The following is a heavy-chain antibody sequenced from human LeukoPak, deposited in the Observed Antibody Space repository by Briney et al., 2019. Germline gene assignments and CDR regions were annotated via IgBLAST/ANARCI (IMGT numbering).Heavy chain of an antibody. CDR3: ARVGVGATTIRRAYFDY. CDR1: GGSISSYY. Sequence: SETLSLTCTVSGGSISSYYWSWIRQPAGKGLEWIGRIYTSGSTNYNPSLKSRVTISVDTSKNQFSLKLSSVTAADTAVYYCARVGVGATTIRRAYFDYWGQGTLVTVSS. V-gene: IGHV4-4*07. J-gene: IGHJ4*02. D-gene: IGHD1-26*01. CDR2: IYTSGST.